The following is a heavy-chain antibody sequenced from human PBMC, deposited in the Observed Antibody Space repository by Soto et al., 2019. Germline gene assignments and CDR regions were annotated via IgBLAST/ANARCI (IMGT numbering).Heavy chain of an antibody. Sequence: QVQLHQWGAGQLRASETLSLTCGVSGGAFSGYYWSWIRQPPGKGLGWIGEVNDSGNSNYNPSLKRRVVISVDTPKNEFSLKMNTVTAADTGVYYCARVRRWLPEEMVDLWGQGALVTVSS. CDR3: ARVRRWLPEEMVDL. D-gene: IGHD5-12*01. CDR1: GGAFSGYY. CDR2: VNDSGNS. J-gene: IGHJ5*02. V-gene: IGHV4-34*01.